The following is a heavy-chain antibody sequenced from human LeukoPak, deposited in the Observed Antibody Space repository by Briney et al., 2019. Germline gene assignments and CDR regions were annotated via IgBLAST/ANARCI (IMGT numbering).Heavy chain of an antibody. V-gene: IGHV3-66*01. D-gene: IGHD6-13*01. CDR2: IYSGGST. J-gene: IGHJ6*02. Sequence: GGSLRLSCAASGFTVSSNYMSWVRQAPGKGLEWVSVIYSGGSTYYADSVKGRFTISRDNSKNTLYLQMNSLRAEDTAVYYCARDSSSRYSGSAHLDVWGQGTTVTVSS. CDR3: ARDSSSRYSGSAHLDV. CDR1: GFTVSSNY.